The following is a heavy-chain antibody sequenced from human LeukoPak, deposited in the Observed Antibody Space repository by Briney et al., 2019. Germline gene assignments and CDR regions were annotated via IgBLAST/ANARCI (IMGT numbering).Heavy chain of an antibody. CDR2: IYYGGST. CDR1: GGSISSGGYY. J-gene: IGHJ5*02. D-gene: IGHD3-10*01. CDR3: ARGRGFVRFDP. V-gene: IGHV4-31*03. Sequence: PSETLSLTCTVSGGSISSGGYYWSWIRQHPGKGLEWIGYIYYGGSTYHNPSLKSRVTISVDTSKNQFSLKLSSVTAADTAVYYCARGRGFVRFDPWGQGTLVTVSS.